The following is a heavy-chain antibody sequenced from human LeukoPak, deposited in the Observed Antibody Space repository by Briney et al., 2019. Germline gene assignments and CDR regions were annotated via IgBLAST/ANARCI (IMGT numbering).Heavy chain of an antibody. CDR2: IKEDGSEK. D-gene: IGHD5-18*01. V-gene: IGHV3-7*03. Sequence: GGSLRLSCAASGFTFSHYWMSWVRQAPGKGLEWVAKIKEDGSEKYYVDSVEGRFTISRDNAKNSLYLQMNSLSAEDTAVYYCARGGYSYNDYWGQGNLATVSS. CDR1: GFTFSHYW. J-gene: IGHJ4*02. CDR3: ARGGYSYNDY.